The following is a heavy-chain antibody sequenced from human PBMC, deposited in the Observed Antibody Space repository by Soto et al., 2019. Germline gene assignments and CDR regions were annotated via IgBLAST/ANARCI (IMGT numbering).Heavy chain of an antibody. CDR1: GGSIRSYD. J-gene: IGHJ4*02. CDR3: ARGNLYFDN. Sequence: QVQLQESGPGVVKPSETLSLTCTVSGGSIRSYDLSWIRQPPGKGLEWIGYISYSGSTDYNPSLKSRATISLDTSKNQRSLKLTSVTTADTAVYYCARGNLYFDNWGQGTLVTVSS. V-gene: IGHV4-59*01. CDR2: ISYSGST.